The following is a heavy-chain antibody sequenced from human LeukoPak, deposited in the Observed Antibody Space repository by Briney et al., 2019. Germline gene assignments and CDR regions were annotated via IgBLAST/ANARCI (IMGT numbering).Heavy chain of an antibody. CDR2: ISGSGGST. CDR3: AKDRGRYVWGSYRLTWFDP. CDR1: GFTFSSYG. V-gene: IGHV3-23*01. J-gene: IGHJ5*02. D-gene: IGHD3-16*02. Sequence: GGSLRLSCAASGFTFSSYGMSWVRQAPGKGLEWVSAISGSGGSTYYADSVKGRFTISRDNSKNTLYLQMNSLRAEDTAVYYCAKDRGRYVWGSYRLTWFDPWGQRTLVTVSS.